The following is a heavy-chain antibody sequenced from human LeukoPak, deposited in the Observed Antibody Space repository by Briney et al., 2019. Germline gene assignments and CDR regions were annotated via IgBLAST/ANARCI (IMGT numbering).Heavy chain of an antibody. J-gene: IGHJ4*02. D-gene: IGHD6-19*01. V-gene: IGHV4-34*01. CDR1: GGSFSGYY. CDR2: INHSGST. CDR3: ARVRQWLVDPFDY. Sequence: PSETLSLTCAVYGGSFSGYYWSWIRQPPGKGLEWIGEINHSGSTNYNPSLKSRVTISVDTSKNQFSLKLNSVTAADTAVYYCARVRQWLVDPFDYWGQGTLVTVSS.